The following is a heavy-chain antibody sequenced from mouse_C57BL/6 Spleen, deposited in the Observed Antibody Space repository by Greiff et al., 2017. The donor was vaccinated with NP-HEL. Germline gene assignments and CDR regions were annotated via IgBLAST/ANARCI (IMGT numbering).Heavy chain of an antibody. CDR3: ARSQGYCDY. J-gene: IGHJ2*01. V-gene: IGHV1-59*01. Sequence: VQLQQPGAELVRPGTSVKLSCTASGFTFTSYWMPWVKQRPGPGLEWIGVIDPSDSYTNYTQKFKGKATLTVDKPSSTAYMQLSSLTSEDSAVYYCARSQGYCDYWGQGTTLTGSS. CDR2: IDPSDSYT. CDR1: GFTFTSYW.